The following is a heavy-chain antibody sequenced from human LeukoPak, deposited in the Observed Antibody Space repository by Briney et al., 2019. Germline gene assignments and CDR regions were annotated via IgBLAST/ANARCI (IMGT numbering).Heavy chain of an antibody. Sequence: PGGSLRLSCVASGFTFSRYWMHWVRHAPGKGLVEVAIITHEGTITTYADSVKGRFTISRDNAKNTLYLQMNSVRAEDTAVYYCVRDRVLQLLAWGQGTLVTVSS. J-gene: IGHJ5*02. CDR2: ITHEGTIT. D-gene: IGHD6-19*01. V-gene: IGHV3-74*01. CDR3: VRDRVLQLLA. CDR1: GFTFSRYW.